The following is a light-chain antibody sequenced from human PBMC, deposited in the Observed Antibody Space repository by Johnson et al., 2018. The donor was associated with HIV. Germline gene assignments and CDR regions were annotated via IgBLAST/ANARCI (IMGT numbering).Light chain of an antibody. CDR3: GTWDSSLRSGF. V-gene: IGLV1-51*01. CDR2: DNN. Sequence: QSVLTQPPSVSAAPGQKVTISCSGSSSNIGNNYVSWYQQLPGTAPKLLIYDNNKRPSGISDRFSGSKSGASATLGITGLQTGDEADYYGGTWDSSLRSGFFGTGTKVTVL. CDR1: SSNIGNNY. J-gene: IGLJ1*01.